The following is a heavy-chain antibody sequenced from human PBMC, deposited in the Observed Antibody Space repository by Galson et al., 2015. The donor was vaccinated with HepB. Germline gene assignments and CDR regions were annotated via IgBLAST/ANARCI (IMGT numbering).Heavy chain of an antibody. CDR1: GFSISGYS. CDR2: ISGDRNTI. Sequence: SLRLSCAASGFSISGYSMNWIRQAPGKGLEWLSYISGDRNTIYYTDAVKGRFTISRDNAKNSLFLQMNSLRVEDTAVYYCARERVMGWLQKSLGNLDPWGQGTLVTVSS. CDR3: ARERVMGWLQKSLGNLDP. D-gene: IGHD5-24*01. V-gene: IGHV3-48*04. J-gene: IGHJ5*02.